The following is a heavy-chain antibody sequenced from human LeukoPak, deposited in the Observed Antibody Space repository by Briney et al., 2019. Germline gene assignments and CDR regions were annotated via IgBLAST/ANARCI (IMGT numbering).Heavy chain of an antibody. V-gene: IGHV3-23*01. J-gene: IGHJ6*03. Sequence: GGSLRLSCAASGFTFSSYAMSWVRQAPGKGLEWVSAISGSGGSTYYADSVKGRFTISRDNSKNTLYLQMNSLRAEDTAVYYCARVPTVTENYYMDVWGKGTTVTISS. CDR3: ARVPTVTENYYMDV. D-gene: IGHD4-17*01. CDR1: GFTFSSYA. CDR2: ISGSGGST.